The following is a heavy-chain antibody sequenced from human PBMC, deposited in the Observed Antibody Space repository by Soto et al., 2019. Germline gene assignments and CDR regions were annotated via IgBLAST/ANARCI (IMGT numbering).Heavy chain of an antibody. J-gene: IGHJ3*02. Sequence: QVQLQQWGAGLLKPSETLSLPCAVYGGFVSSGGNYWSWIRQPPGKGLGWMGEMSHSGGTHFNPSLKSRVTISVDTSKNQFSLKMSSVTAADTALYYCARVERGTATTVVDAFDIWGPGTMVTVSS. CDR1: GGFVSSGGNY. D-gene: IGHD1-1*01. CDR3: ARVERGTATTVVDAFDI. V-gene: IGHV4-34*01. CDR2: MSHSGGT.